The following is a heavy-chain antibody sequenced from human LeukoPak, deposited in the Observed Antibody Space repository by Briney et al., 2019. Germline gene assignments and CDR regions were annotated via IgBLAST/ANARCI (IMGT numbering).Heavy chain of an antibody. Sequence: SQTLSLTCTVSGGSISSGDYYWRWIRQPPGKGLEWIGYIYYSGSTYYNPSLKSRVTISVDTSKNQFSLKLSSVTAADTAVYYCARAAYDSSGYYRFDYWGQGTLVTVSS. CDR2: IYYSGST. CDR1: GGSISSGDYY. V-gene: IGHV4-30-4*01. D-gene: IGHD3-22*01. J-gene: IGHJ4*02. CDR3: ARAAYDSSGYYRFDY.